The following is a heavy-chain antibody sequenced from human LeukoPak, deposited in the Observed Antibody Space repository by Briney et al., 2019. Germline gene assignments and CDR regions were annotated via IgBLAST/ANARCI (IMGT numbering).Heavy chain of an antibody. Sequence: ASVKVSCKTSGYNFTGYYILWVRQAPGQGLEWMGWINPSSGATKYAQKFQGRVTMTRDMSTSTVYMELSSLRSEDTAVYYCARDATVYYFDYWGQGTLVTVSS. CDR2: INPSSGAT. J-gene: IGHJ4*02. CDR3: ARDATVYYFDY. CDR1: GYNFTGYY. V-gene: IGHV1-2*02. D-gene: IGHD4-17*01.